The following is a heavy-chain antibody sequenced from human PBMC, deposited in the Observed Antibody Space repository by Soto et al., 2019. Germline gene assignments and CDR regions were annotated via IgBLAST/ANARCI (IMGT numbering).Heavy chain of an antibody. Sequence: QVQLVESGGGVVQPGRSLRLSCAASGFTFSSYAMHWVRQAPGKGLEWVAVISYDGSNKYYADSVKGRFTISRDNSKNTLYLQMNSLRAEDTAVYHCARVDSSWYYPGGMDVWGQGTTVTVSS. V-gene: IGHV3-30-3*01. CDR2: ISYDGSNK. D-gene: IGHD6-13*01. J-gene: IGHJ6*02. CDR1: GFTFSSYA. CDR3: ARVDSSWYYPGGMDV.